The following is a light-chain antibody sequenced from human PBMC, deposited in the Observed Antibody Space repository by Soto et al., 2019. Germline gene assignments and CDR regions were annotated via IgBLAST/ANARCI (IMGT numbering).Light chain of an antibody. V-gene: IGKV3-15*01. CDR3: QQYNTWPPIT. Sequence: EIVLTQSPGTLSLSPGERATLSCRASQSVSSRSLAWYQQKPGQAPRLIIYAASTRATGIPARFSGSGSGTDFTLTISSLQSEDFAVYYCQQYNTWPPITFGQGTRLEIK. J-gene: IGKJ5*01. CDR1: QSVSSRS. CDR2: AAS.